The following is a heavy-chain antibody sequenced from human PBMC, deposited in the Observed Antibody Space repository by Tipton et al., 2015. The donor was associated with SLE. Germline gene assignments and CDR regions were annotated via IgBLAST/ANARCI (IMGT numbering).Heavy chain of an antibody. Sequence: TLSLTCAVYDGSFSGYYWSWIRQPPGKGLEWIGEIYYSGSTNYNPSLKSRVTISVDTSKIQFSLKLSSVTAADTAVYYCARDRLGIGIDYWGQGTLVTVSS. CDR2: IYYSGST. D-gene: IGHD7-27*01. CDR1: DGSFSGYY. V-gene: IGHV4-34*01. CDR3: ARDRLGIGIDY. J-gene: IGHJ4*02.